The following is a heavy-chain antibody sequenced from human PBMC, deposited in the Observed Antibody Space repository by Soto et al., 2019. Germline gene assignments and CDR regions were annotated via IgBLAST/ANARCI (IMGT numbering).Heavy chain of an antibody. CDR2: IYDTGISGYTPST. CDR1: GGSITSSY. Sequence: PWETLSLTCTASGGSITSSYWSWIRRPPGKGLEWIEYIYDTGISGYTPSTSYNPSLKSRVTMSVDTSKSQFSLKLTSVTAADTAVYYCARGEDAFFYYGLDVWGQGITVTVSS. J-gene: IGHJ6*02. CDR3: ARGEDAFFYYGLDV. V-gene: IGHV4-59*01.